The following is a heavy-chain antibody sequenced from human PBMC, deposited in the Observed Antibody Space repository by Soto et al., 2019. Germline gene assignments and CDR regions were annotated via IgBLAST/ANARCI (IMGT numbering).Heavy chain of an antibody. J-gene: IGHJ5*02. CDR2: IYNSGNT. Sequence: SETLSLTCAVSGGSISSGFYSWNWIRQPPGQGLEWIGYIYNSGNTYYNPSLMSRVTISVDRSQNHFSLKLTSVTAADTAVYYCARGSDGVWNWFDPWGQGTQVTVSS. D-gene: IGHD2-21*02. CDR1: GGSISSGFYS. V-gene: IGHV4-30-2*01. CDR3: ARGSDGVWNWFDP.